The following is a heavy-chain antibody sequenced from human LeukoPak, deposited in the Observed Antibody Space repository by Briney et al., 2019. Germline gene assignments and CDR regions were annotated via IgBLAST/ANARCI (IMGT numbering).Heavy chain of an antibody. J-gene: IGHJ5*02. V-gene: IGHV4-34*01. Sequence: PSETLSLTCGVYGGPFSCYYWSWIRQPPGKGLEWIGEIKHSGSTNYNPSLKSRVIILIDTSRNQFSLKLRSVTAANTAVYYCARKARSYSSTWQTRGGNWFDPWGQGTLVTVSS. CDR1: GGPFSCYY. D-gene: IGHD6-13*01. CDR2: IKHSGST. CDR3: ARKARSYSSTWQTRGGNWFDP.